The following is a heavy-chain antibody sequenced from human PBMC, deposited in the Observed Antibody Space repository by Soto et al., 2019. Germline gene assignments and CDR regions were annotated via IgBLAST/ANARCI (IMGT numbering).Heavy chain of an antibody. J-gene: IGHJ4*02. CDR1: GGSLSSYY. D-gene: IGHD2-21*02. CDR3: ARAGATAIAIGY. V-gene: IGHV4-59*01. Sequence: PSETLSLTCTVSGGSLSSYYWSWIRQPPGKGLEWIGYIYYSGSTNYNPSLKSRVTISVDTSKNEFSLKLSSVTAADTAVYYCARAGATAIAIGYWGQGTLVTVSS. CDR2: IYYSGST.